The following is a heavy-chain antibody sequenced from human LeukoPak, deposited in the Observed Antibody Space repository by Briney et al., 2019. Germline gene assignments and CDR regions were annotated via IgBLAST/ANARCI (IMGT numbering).Heavy chain of an antibody. CDR2: IYYSGST. Sequence: PSETLSLTCTVSGGSISSGDYYWSWIRQPPGKSLEWIGYIYYSGSTYYNPSLKSRVTISVDTSKNQFSLKLSSVTAADTAVYYCARGGESLQESSDYWGQGTLVTVSS. J-gene: IGHJ4*02. D-gene: IGHD3-16*01. V-gene: IGHV4-30-4*08. CDR3: ARGGESLQESSDY. CDR1: GGSISSGDYY.